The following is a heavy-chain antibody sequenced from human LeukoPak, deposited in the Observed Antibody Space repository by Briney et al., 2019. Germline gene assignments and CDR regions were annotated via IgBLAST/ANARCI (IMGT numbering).Heavy chain of an antibody. CDR2: ISAYNGNT. J-gene: IGHJ6*02. Sequence: ASVKVSCKASGYTFTSYGISWVRQAPGQGLEWMGWISAYNGNTNYAQKLQGRVTMTTDTSTSTAYMELRSLRSDDTAVYYCARDYGMAAAGLGRYYYYGMDVWGQGTTVTVSS. CDR1: GYTFTSYG. V-gene: IGHV1-18*01. D-gene: IGHD6-13*01. CDR3: ARDYGMAAAGLGRYYYYGMDV.